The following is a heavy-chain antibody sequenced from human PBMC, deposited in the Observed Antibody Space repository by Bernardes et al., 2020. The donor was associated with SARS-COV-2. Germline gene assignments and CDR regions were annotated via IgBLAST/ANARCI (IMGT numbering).Heavy chain of an antibody. CDR2: IYHSGST. V-gene: IGHV4-38-2*02. CDR3: ARDRGEPGNYYYYGMDV. D-gene: IGHD1-1*01. CDR1: GYSISSGYY. J-gene: IGHJ6*02. Sequence: SETLSLTCAVSGYSISSGYYWGWIRQPPGKGLEWIGSIYHSGSTYYNPSLKSRVTISVDTSKNQFSLKLSSVTAADTAVYYCARDRGEPGNYYYYGMDVWGQGTTVTVSS.